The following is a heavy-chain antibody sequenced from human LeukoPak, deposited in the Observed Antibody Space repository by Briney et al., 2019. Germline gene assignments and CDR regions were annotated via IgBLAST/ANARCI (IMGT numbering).Heavy chain of an antibody. CDR2: ISGSGGGT. D-gene: IGHD6-19*01. CDR3: AKTTTGYSSGRYPGWPVDC. V-gene: IGHV3-23*01. CDR1: GFTFDDYA. J-gene: IGHJ4*02. Sequence: GGSLRLSCAASGFTFDDYAMHWVRQAPGKGLEWVSAISGSGGGTYYADSVKGRFTISRDNSKNTVYLQMNSLSTEDTAVYYCAKTTTGYSSGRYPGWPVDCWGQGTLVTVSS.